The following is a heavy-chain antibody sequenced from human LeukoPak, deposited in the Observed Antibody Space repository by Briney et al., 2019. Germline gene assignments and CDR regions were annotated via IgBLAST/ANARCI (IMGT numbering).Heavy chain of an antibody. V-gene: IGHV4-34*01. Sequence: PSETLSLTCAVYGGSFSGYYWSWIRQPPGKGLEWIGEINHSGSTNYNPSLKSRVAISVDTSKNQFSLKLSSVTAADTAVYYCARVARFGDPAVAGEYFDYWGQGTLVTVSS. D-gene: IGHD6-19*01. CDR2: INHSGST. J-gene: IGHJ4*02. CDR1: GGSFSGYY. CDR3: ARVARFGDPAVAGEYFDY.